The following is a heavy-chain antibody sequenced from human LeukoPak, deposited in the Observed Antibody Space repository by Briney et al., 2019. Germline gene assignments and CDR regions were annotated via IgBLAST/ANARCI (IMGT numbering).Heavy chain of an antibody. Sequence: GGSPRLSCAASGFTFSNYDMHWVRQAPGKGLEWVAVISYDGNNKDFADSVKGRFTISRDNSKNTLYLQMNSLRAEDTAVYYCARGNNVLMVTGCFDYWGQGTLVTVSS. V-gene: IGHV3-30-3*01. CDR2: ISYDGNNK. CDR1: GFTFSNYD. D-gene: IGHD2-21*02. J-gene: IGHJ4*02. CDR3: ARGNNVLMVTGCFDY.